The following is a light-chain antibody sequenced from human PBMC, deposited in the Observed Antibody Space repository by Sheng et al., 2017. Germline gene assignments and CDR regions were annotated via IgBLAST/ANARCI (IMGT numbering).Light chain of an antibody. CDR2: SNN. Sequence: QSLLTQPPSVSGPPVRGSSFLCSGGSSNIGTYTVNWYQQLPGTAPKLLIYSNNLRPSGVPDRFSGSRSDTSGSLAISGLQSEDEANYYCAAWDDNLNVWVFGGGTTLTVL. CDR1: SSNIGTYT. V-gene: IGLV1-44*01. CDR3: AAWDDNLNVWV. J-gene: IGLJ3*02.